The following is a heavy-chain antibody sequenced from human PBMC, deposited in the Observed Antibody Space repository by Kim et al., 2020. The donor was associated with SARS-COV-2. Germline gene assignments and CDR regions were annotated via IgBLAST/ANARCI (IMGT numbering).Heavy chain of an antibody. CDR1: GYSFTSYW. CDR2: IYPGDSDT. D-gene: IGHD3-10*01. V-gene: IGHV5-51*01. Sequence: GESLKISRKGSGYSFTSYWIGWVRQMPGKGLEWMGIIYPGDSDTRYSPSFQGQVTISADKSISTAYLQWSSLKASDTAMYYCARCLGQFTMVFHGMDVWGQGTTVTVSS. J-gene: IGHJ6*02. CDR3: ARCLGQFTMVFHGMDV.